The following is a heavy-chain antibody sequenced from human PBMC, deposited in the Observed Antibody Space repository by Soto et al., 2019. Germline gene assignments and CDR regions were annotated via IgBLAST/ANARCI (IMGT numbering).Heavy chain of an antibody. CDR2: ISYDGSNK. Sequence: GGSLRLSCAASGFTFSSYAMHWVRQAPGKGLEWVAVISYDGSNKYYADSVKGRFTISRDNSKNTLYLQLNSLRAEDTAVYRCARDLGSTNYYFDYWGLGTLVTVSS. CDR3: ARDLGSTNYYFDY. V-gene: IGHV3-30-3*01. J-gene: IGHJ4*02. CDR1: GFTFSSYA. D-gene: IGHD5-12*01.